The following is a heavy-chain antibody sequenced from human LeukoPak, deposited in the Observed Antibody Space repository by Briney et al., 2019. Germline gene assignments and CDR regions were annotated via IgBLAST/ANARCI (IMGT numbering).Heavy chain of an antibody. CDR1: KFSFSSYW. CDR3: AKIPKGGYFDY. D-gene: IGHD2-2*01. J-gene: IGHJ4*02. V-gene: IGHV3-23*01. Sequence: GGSLRLSCAASKFSFSSYWMHWVRQAPGKGLEWVSHISPSGDTTYYADSVKGRFTISRDSSKNTLSLQMNSLRAEDTAVYYCAKIPKGGYFDYWGQGTLVTVSS. CDR2: ISPSGDTT.